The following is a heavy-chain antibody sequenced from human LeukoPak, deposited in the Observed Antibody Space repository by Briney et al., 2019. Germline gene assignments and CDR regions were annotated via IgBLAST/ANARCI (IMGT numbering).Heavy chain of an antibody. J-gene: IGHJ4*02. CDR3: ARLKFGVNSSDR. CDR1: GYEASAYTFPKYG. CDR2: ISVKNGDT. Sequence: GASVKVSCKASGYEASAYTFPKYGINWVRQAPGQGLEWMGWISVKNGDTKYAQKIQDRVTMTTDTPTRTVYTELRSLRSDDTAVYYCARLKFGVNSSDRWGQGTLVTVSS. D-gene: IGHD4-23*01. V-gene: IGHV1-18*01.